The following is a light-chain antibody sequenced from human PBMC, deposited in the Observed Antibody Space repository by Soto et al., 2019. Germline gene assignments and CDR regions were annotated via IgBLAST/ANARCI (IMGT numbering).Light chain of an antibody. J-gene: IGKJ4*01. V-gene: IGKV3-15*01. CDR2: GAS. CDR3: QSTGT. CDR1: QSVSSN. Sequence: EIVMTQSPATLSVSPGERATLSCRASQSVSSNLAWYQQKPGQAPRLLIYGASTRATGIPARFSGSGSGTEFTLTISSLQSEDFAVYYCQSTGTFGGGTKVEIK.